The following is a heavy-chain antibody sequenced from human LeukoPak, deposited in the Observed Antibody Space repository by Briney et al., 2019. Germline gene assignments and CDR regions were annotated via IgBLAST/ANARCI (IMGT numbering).Heavy chain of an antibody. CDR3: ATLPTTALTTVTTFDY. Sequence: GGSLRLSCAASGFTFSSYWMHWVRQAPGKGLVWVSRINSDGSSTSYADSVKGRFTISRDNAKNTLYLQMNNLRAEDTAVYYCATLPTTALTTVTTFDYWGQGTLVTVSS. V-gene: IGHV3-74*01. D-gene: IGHD4-17*01. CDR2: INSDGSST. J-gene: IGHJ4*02. CDR1: GFTFSSYW.